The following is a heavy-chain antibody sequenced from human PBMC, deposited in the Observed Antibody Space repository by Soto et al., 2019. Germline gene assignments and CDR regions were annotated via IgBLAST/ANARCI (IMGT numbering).Heavy chain of an antibody. Sequence: PSETLSLTCTVSGGSISSGDYYWSWIRQHPGKGLECIGYIYYSGGTYYNPSLKSRVTIAVDTSKNQFSLKLSSVTAADTAVYYCARAPRTGDGGRGYFDYWGQGTLVTVS. J-gene: IGHJ4*02. CDR3: ARAPRTGDGGRGYFDY. CDR2: IYYSGGT. CDR1: GGSISSGDYY. D-gene: IGHD7-27*01. V-gene: IGHV4-31*03.